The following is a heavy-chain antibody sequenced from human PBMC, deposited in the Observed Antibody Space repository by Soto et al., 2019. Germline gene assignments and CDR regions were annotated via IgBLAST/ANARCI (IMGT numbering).Heavy chain of an antibody. D-gene: IGHD2-21*02. V-gene: IGHV1-69*12. Sequence: QVQLVQSGAEVKKPGSSVKVSCKASGGTFSSYAISWVRQAPGQGLEWMGGIIPIFGTANYAQKFQGRVTITACESTRTAYMELSSLRSEERAVYYCASRPPGGDLRYFDYWGQGTLVTVSS. J-gene: IGHJ4*02. CDR3: ASRPPGGDLRYFDY. CDR2: IIPIFGTA. CDR1: GGTFSSYA.